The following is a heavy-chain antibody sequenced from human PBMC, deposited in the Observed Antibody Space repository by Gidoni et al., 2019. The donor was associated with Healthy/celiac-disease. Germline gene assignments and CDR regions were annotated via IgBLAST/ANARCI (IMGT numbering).Heavy chain of an antibody. CDR2: ISYDGSNK. D-gene: IGHD3-9*01. J-gene: IGHJ4*02. CDR3: AREHNYDILTGYFPYFDY. V-gene: IGHV3-30-3*01. Sequence: QVQLVESGGGVVQPGRSLRLSCAASGFTFSSYAMHWVRQAPGQGLEWVAVISYDGSNKYYADSVKGRFTISRDNSKNTLYLQMNSLRAEDTAVYYCAREHNYDILTGYFPYFDYWGQGTLVTVSS. CDR1: GFTFSSYA.